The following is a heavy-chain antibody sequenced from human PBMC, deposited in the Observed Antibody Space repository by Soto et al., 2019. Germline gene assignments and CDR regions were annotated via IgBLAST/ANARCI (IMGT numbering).Heavy chain of an antibody. CDR2: ISSSSSYT. CDR3: ARALGSYGYFDY. J-gene: IGHJ4*02. CDR1: GFTFSDYY. D-gene: IGHD1-26*01. Sequence: QVQLVESGGGLVKPGGALRLSCAASGFTFSDYYMSWIRQAPGKGLEWVSYISSSSSYTNYADSVKGRVTISRDNAKNSLYLQMNSLGAEDTAVYYCARALGSYGYFDYWGQGTLGTVSS. V-gene: IGHV3-11*05.